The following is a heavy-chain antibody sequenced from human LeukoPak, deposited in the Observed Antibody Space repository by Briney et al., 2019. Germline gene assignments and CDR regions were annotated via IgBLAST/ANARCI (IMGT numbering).Heavy chain of an antibody. Sequence: GGSLRLSCVASGFPFSSYWMTWVRQAPGKGLEWVSAISGSGGSTYYADSVKGRFTISRDNSKNTLYLQMNSLRAEDTAVYYCAKAGVVATMDNWFDPWGQGTLVTVSS. CDR2: ISGSGGST. CDR3: AKAGVVATMDNWFDP. D-gene: IGHD5-12*01. CDR1: GFPFSSYW. J-gene: IGHJ5*02. V-gene: IGHV3-23*01.